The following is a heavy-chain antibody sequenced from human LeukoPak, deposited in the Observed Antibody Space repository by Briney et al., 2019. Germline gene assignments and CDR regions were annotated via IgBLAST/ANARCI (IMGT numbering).Heavy chain of an antibody. CDR2: INHRGRT. CDR1: GESFSGDF. CDR3: ARGGDYYDSSGYFPW. Sequence: PSETLSLTCGVYGESFSGDFWTWLRQAPGKGLEWIGEINHRGRTNYSPSLTGRVTISVDTSKNQFSLKLSSVTAADTAVYYCARGGDYYDSSGYFPWWGQGTLVTVSS. V-gene: IGHV4-34*01. J-gene: IGHJ4*02. D-gene: IGHD3-22*01.